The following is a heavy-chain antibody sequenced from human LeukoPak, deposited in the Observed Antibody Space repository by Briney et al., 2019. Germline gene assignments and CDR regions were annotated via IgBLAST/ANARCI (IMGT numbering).Heavy chain of an antibody. CDR3: AISSGYYGSGSFYGGPFVY. Sequence: ASVKVSCKASGYTFTGYYMHWVRQARGQGLEWMGWINPNSGGTNYAQKFQGWVTMTRDTSISTAYMELSRLRSDDTAVYYCAISSGYYGSGSFYGGPFVYWGQGTLVTVSS. J-gene: IGHJ4*02. D-gene: IGHD3-10*01. CDR2: INPNSGGT. CDR1: GYTFTGYY. V-gene: IGHV1-2*04.